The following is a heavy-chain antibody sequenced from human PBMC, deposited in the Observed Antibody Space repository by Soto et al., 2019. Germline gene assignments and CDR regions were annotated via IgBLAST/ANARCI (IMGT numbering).Heavy chain of an antibody. D-gene: IGHD3-16*01. CDR1: GGSISSGGYS. CDR3: ARGPRFGR. J-gene: IGHJ4*02. CDR2: IYHSGST. V-gene: IGHV4-30-2*01. Sequence: QLQLQESGSGLVKPSQTLSLTCAVSGGSISSGGYSWSWIRQPPGKGLEWIGYIYHSGSTYYNPSLTRRLTIAVDGSKTQFSLKLSPVTAADTAADHCARGPRFGRWGQGTLVTVSS.